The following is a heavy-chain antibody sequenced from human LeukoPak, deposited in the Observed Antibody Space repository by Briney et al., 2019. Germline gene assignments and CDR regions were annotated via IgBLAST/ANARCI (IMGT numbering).Heavy chain of an antibody. Sequence: NTSETLSLTCTVPGGSISSYYWSWIRQTPGKGLEWIGYIYYSGSTNYNPSLKSRVTISVDTSKNQFSLKLSSVTAADTAVYYCARRLNGYNSGLDYGGQGTLVTVSS. J-gene: IGHJ4*02. D-gene: IGHD5-24*01. CDR3: ARRLNGYNSGLDY. CDR2: IYYSGST. CDR1: GGSISSYY. V-gene: IGHV4-59*08.